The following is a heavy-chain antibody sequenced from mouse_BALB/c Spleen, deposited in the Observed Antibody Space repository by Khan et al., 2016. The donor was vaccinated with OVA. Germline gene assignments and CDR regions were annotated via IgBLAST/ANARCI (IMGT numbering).Heavy chain of an antibody. Sequence: QIQLVQSGPELKKPGETVKLSCKASGYTFTNYRMNWMKQAPGKGLKWMGWINTYTGEPTYADDFKGRFAFSLENSASTAYLQINSLKDEDMATYFCARETSYWYFDSWGAGTTVTVSS. J-gene: IGHJ1*01. V-gene: IGHV9-1*02. CDR1: GYTFTNYR. CDR3: ARETSYWYFDS. D-gene: IGHD1-3*01. CDR2: INTYTGEP.